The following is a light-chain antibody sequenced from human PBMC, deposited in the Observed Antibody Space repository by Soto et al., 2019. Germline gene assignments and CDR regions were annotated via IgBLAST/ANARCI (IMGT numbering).Light chain of an antibody. Sequence: QSALTQPASVSGSPGQTITISCSGTSRDVGTYKPVSWYQQSPGKAPHVIIYDDTKRPSGVSSRFSDSKSGNTASLTSSGLQAEDEADYCCCSFAGSSTSFGGGTKLTVL. CDR1: SRDVGTYKP. V-gene: IGLV2-23*01. CDR3: CSFAGSSTS. CDR2: DDT. J-gene: IGLJ3*02.